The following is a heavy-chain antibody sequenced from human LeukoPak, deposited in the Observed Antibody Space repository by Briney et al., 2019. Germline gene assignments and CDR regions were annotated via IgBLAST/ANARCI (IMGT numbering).Heavy chain of an antibody. Sequence: GGSLRLSCLASGFTFGGFAMNWVRQAPGKGLGWVSHIRGGGVDTYYADSVKGRFTISRDNPKSTLYLQLTNLRADDAAVYFCAKDMIKNNGVFDPFDIWGQGTMVTVSS. V-gene: IGHV3-23*01. D-gene: IGHD2-8*01. CDR3: AKDMIKNNGVFDPFDI. CDR1: GFTFGGFA. CDR2: IRGGGVDT. J-gene: IGHJ3*02.